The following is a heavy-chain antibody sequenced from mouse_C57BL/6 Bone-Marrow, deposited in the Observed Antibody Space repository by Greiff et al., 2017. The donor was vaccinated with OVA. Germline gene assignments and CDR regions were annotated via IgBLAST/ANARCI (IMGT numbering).Heavy chain of an antibody. J-gene: IGHJ2*01. D-gene: IGHD1-1*01. CDR2: IYPRSGNT. CDR3: ARRGRWFDY. V-gene: IGHV1-81*01. CDR1: GYTFTSYG. Sequence: QVTLKVSGAELARPGASVKLSCKASGYTFTSYGISWVKQRTGQGLEWIGEIYPRSGNTYYNEKFKGKATLTADKSSSTAYMELRSLTSEDSAVYFCARRGRWFDYWGQGTTLTVSS.